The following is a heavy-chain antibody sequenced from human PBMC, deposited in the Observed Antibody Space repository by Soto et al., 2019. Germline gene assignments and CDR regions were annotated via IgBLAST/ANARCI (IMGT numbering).Heavy chain of an antibody. J-gene: IGHJ4*02. CDR3: ARDNYYDSSGYYNYFDY. Sequence: VAVISHDGSKKYYADSVKGRFTISRDNSKNTLYLQMNSLRAEDTAVFYCARDNYYDSSGYYNYFDYWGQGTLVTVSS. D-gene: IGHD3-22*01. V-gene: IGHV3-30*03. CDR2: ISHDGSKK.